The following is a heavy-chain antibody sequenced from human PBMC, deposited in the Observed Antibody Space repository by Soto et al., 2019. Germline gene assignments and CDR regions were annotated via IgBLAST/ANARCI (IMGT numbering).Heavy chain of an antibody. CDR2: ISGSGGST. CDR1: GFTFSSYA. Sequence: EVQLLESGGGLVQPGGSLRLSCAASGFTFSSYAMSWVRQAPGKGLEWVSAISGSGGSTYYADSVKGRFTISRDNSKNTLYLQMNSLRAEDTAVYYCAKGLYSSGWLYYYYYYGMDVWGQGTTVTVSS. J-gene: IGHJ6*02. D-gene: IGHD6-19*01. V-gene: IGHV3-23*01. CDR3: AKGLYSSGWLYYYYYYGMDV.